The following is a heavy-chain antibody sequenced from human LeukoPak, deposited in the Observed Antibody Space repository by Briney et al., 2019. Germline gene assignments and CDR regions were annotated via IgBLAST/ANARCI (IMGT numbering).Heavy chain of an antibody. CDR2: IIPILGIA. J-gene: IGHJ6*03. Sequence: SVKVSCKAFGGTFSSYTISWVRQAPGQGLEWMGRIIPILGIANYAQKFQGRVTITADKSTSTAYMELSILRSEDTAVYYCARVVDTAMVGYYMDVWGKGTTVTVSS. D-gene: IGHD5-18*01. V-gene: IGHV1-69*02. CDR3: ARVVDTAMVGYYMDV. CDR1: GGTFSSYT.